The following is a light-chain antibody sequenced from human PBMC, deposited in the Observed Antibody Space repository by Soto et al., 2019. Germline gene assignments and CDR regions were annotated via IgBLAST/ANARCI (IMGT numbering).Light chain of an antibody. V-gene: IGLV2-23*01. CDR2: EGS. CDR3: CSYAGRSTWV. J-gene: IGLJ3*02. CDR1: SSDVGNYDF. Sequence: QSALTQPASVSGSPGQSITISCTGSSSDVGNYDFVSWYQQHPGKVPKLMIYEGSKRPSGVSHRFSGSKSGNTASLTISGLQAKDEADYYCCSYAGRSTWVFGGGTKLTVL.